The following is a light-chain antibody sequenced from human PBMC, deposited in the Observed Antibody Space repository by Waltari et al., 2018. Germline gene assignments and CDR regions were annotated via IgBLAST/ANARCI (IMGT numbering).Light chain of an antibody. J-gene: IGKJ4*01. Sequence: EIVLTQSPATLSLSPGERATPSCRASQSVSRYLVWYQQKPGQAPRLLIYDASNRASGIPARFSGSGSGTDYTLTISSLEAEDFAVYYCQQRVNWPITFGGGTKVEIK. V-gene: IGKV3-11*01. CDR3: QQRVNWPIT. CDR1: QSVSRY. CDR2: DAS.